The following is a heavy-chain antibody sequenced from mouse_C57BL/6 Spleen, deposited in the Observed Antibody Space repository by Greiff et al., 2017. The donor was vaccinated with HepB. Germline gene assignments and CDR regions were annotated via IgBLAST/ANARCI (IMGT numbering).Heavy chain of an antibody. V-gene: IGHV5-16*01. CDR1: GFTFSDYY. CDR3: ARDRGYYYGSSYWYFDV. J-gene: IGHJ1*03. D-gene: IGHD1-1*01. CDR2: INYDGSST. Sequence: EVHLVESEGGLVQPGSSMKLSCTASGFTFSDYYMAWVRQVPEKGLEWVANINYDGSSTYYLDSLKSRFIISRDNAKNILYLQMSSLKSEDTATYYCARDRGYYYGSSYWYFDVWGTGTTVTVSS.